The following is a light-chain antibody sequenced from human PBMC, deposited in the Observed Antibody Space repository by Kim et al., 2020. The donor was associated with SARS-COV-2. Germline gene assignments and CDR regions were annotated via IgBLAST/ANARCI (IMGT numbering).Light chain of an antibody. CDR2: AAS. CDR1: QSISSY. Sequence: ASVGDRVTITCRASQSISSYLNWYQQKPGKAPKLLIYAASSLQSGVPSRFSGSRSGTDFTLTISSLQPEDFATYYCQQSYSTPPYTFGQGTKLEI. V-gene: IGKV1-39*01. J-gene: IGKJ2*01. CDR3: QQSYSTPPYT.